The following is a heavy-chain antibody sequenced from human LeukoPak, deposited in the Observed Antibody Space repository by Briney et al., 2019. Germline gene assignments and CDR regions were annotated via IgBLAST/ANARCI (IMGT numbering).Heavy chain of an antibody. CDR3: ARDSRYYYDSSGYQMDV. D-gene: IGHD3-22*01. CDR1: GYTFTGYF. Sequence: ASVKVSCKASGYTFTGYFAHWVRQAPGQGLEWMGWINPNSGGSSYAQKLQGRVTMTTDTSTSTAYMELRSLRSDDTAVYYCARDSRYYYDSSGYQMDVWGKGTTVTVSS. V-gene: IGHV1-2*02. CDR2: INPNSGGS. J-gene: IGHJ6*04.